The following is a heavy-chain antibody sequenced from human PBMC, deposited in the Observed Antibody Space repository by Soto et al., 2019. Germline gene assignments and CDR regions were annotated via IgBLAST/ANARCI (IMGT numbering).Heavy chain of an antibody. CDR1: GGTFSSYT. D-gene: IGHD4-17*01. CDR2: IIPILGIA. CDR3: ATDYALDAFDI. V-gene: IGHV1-69*02. J-gene: IGHJ3*02. Sequence: VKVSCKASGGTFSSYTISWVRQAPGQGLEWMGRIIPILGIANYAQKFQGRVTITADKSTSTAYMELSSLRSEDTAVYYCATDYALDAFDIWGQGTMVTVSS.